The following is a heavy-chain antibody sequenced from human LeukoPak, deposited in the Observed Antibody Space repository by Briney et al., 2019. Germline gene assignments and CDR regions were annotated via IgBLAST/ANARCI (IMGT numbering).Heavy chain of an antibody. Sequence: ASVKVSCKASGYTFTGYYMHWVRQAPGQGLEWMRWINPNSGGTNYAQKFQGRVTMTRDTSISTAYMELSRLRSDDTAVYYCARGPYCSSTSCYKPYYFDYWGQGTLVTVSS. CDR1: GYTFTGYY. D-gene: IGHD2-2*02. J-gene: IGHJ4*02. CDR2: INPNSGGT. CDR3: ARGPYCSSTSCYKPYYFDY. V-gene: IGHV1-2*02.